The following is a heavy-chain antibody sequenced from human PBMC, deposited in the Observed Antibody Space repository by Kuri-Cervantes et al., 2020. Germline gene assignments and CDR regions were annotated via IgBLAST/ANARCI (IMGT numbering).Heavy chain of an antibody. V-gene: IGHV3-33*08. CDR2: IWYDGSNK. CDR1: GFTFSSYA. Sequence: GGSLRLSCAASGFTFSSYAMSWVRQAPGKGLEWVAVIWYDGSNKYYADSVKGRFTISRDNSKNTLYLQMNSLRAEDTAVYYCAREGPRSSGWRIDYWGQGTLVTVSS. CDR3: AREGPRSSGWRIDY. D-gene: IGHD6-19*01. J-gene: IGHJ4*02.